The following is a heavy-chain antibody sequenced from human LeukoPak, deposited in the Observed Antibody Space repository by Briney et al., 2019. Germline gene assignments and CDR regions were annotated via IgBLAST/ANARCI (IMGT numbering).Heavy chain of an antibody. Sequence: PGGSLRLSCAASGSTFSSYAMHWVRQAPGKGLEWVAVISYDGSNKYYADSVKGRFTISRDNSKNTLYLQMNSLRAEDTAVYYCARDPLGDSTYYFDYWGQGTLVTVSS. V-gene: IGHV3-30*04. CDR1: GSTFSSYA. J-gene: IGHJ4*02. CDR2: ISYDGSNK. D-gene: IGHD2-21*01. CDR3: ARDPLGDSTYYFDY.